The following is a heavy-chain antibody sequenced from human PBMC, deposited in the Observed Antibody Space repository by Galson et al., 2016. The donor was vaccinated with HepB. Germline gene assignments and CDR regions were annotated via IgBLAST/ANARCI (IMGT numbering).Heavy chain of an antibody. V-gene: IGHV3-74*01. CDR3: AKGGPQGTGTLDS. CDR1: GFIFSDDW. D-gene: IGHD1-1*01. CDR2: IDEEGSET. J-gene: IGHJ4*02. Sequence: SLRLSCAASGFIFSDDWMHWVRQTAGRGLVYIAHIDEEGSETSYADSVKGRFTISRDNAKNTVFLQMNRLRADDTAVYFCAKGGPQGTGTLDSWGQGTLVTVSS.